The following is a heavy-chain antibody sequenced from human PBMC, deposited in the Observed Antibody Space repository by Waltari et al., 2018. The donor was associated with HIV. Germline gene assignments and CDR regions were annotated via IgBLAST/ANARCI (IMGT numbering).Heavy chain of an antibody. J-gene: IGHJ4*02. CDR2: IRHDDSNR. V-gene: IGHV3-30*02. Sequence: QVRLVESGGCVVPPGGSLRLSCAASGFPFSGYGIPWVRQAPGKGLEWVAFIRHDDSNRYYRDSVKGRFTISRDNSKNTVDLQMNNLKAEDTAVYYCGKDSNYFYDSTGYYCDFWGQGTLVTVSS. CDR3: GKDSNYFYDSTGYYCDF. D-gene: IGHD3-3*01. CDR1: GFPFSGYG.